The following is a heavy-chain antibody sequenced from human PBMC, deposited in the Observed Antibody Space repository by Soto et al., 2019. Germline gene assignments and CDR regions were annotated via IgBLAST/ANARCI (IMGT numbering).Heavy chain of an antibody. Sequence: QLQLQESGPGLVKPSETLSLTCTVSGGSISSSSYYWGWIRQPPGKGLEWIGRIYYSGSTYYNPSLESRFTISVDTSKNQFSLTVSSVTAAETAVYYCARGQRNYDFLTGYYIGNDAFDIWGQGTMVTVSS. J-gene: IGHJ3*02. V-gene: IGHV4-39*01. D-gene: IGHD3-9*01. CDR2: IYYSGST. CDR1: GGSISSSSYY. CDR3: ARGQRNYDFLTGYYIGNDAFDI.